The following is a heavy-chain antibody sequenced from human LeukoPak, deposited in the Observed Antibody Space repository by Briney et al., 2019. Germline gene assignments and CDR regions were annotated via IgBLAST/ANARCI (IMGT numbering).Heavy chain of an antibody. V-gene: IGHV3-66*01. CDR3: ARDLETFFSYYFDY. CDR2: IYRRGST. CDR1: GFTVSNNS. Sequence: PGGSLRLSCSASGFTVSNNSMSWVRQAPGKGLEWVSVIYRRGSTYCADSVKGRFTISRDNSKDTLYLQMNSLRAEDTAVYYCARDLETFFSYYFDYWGQGTLVTVSS. D-gene: IGHD2/OR15-2a*01. J-gene: IGHJ4*02.